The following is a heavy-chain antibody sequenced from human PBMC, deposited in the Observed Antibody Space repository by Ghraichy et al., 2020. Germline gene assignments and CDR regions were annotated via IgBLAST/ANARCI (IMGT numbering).Heavy chain of an antibody. CDR2: ISSSSSTI. CDR3: ARGESQWLVDY. Sequence: RGSLRLSCAASGFTFSSYSMNWVRQAPGKGLEWVSYISSSSSTIYYADSVKGRFTISRDNAKNSLYLQMNSLRAEDTAVYYCARGESQWLVDYWGQGTLVTVSS. CDR1: GFTFSSYS. V-gene: IGHV3-48*01. J-gene: IGHJ4*02. D-gene: IGHD6-19*01.